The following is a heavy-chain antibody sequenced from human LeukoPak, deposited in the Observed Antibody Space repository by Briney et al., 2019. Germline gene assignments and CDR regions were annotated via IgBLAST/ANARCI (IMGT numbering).Heavy chain of an antibody. V-gene: IGHV3-33*01. J-gene: IGHJ4*02. CDR1: GFTFSSYG. CDR2: IWYDGSNK. D-gene: IGHD1-26*01. Sequence: GGSLRLSCAASGFTFSSYGMHWVRQAPGKGLEWVAVIWYDGSNKYYADSVKGRFTISRDNSKNTLYLQMNSLRAEDTAVCYCARGGGSYLYYFDYWGQGTLVTVSS. CDR3: ARGGGSYLYYFDY.